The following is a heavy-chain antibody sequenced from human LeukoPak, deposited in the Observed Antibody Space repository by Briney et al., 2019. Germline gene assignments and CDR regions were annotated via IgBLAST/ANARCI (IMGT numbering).Heavy chain of an antibody. D-gene: IGHD2-2*01. CDR1: GYPFSSFA. CDR2: ISGSGDST. CDR3: AKDSSPFTSAYFDS. J-gene: IGHJ4*02. V-gene: IGHV3-23*01. Sequence: GGSLRLSCEASGYPFSSFAMSWVRQAAGKGLEWVSSISGSGDSTYFADSVKGRFTISKDISKSTVFLQMNSLRVEDSAVYYCAKDSSPFTSAYFDSWGQGALVTVSS.